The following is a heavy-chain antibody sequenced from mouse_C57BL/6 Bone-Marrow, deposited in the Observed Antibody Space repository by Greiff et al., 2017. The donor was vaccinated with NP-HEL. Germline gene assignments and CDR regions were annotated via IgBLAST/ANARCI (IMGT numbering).Heavy chain of an antibody. J-gene: IGHJ4*01. CDR3: ARIPLSMVTTLYYYAMDY. D-gene: IGHD2-1*01. CDR1: GFSLSTFGMG. V-gene: IGHV8-8*01. CDR2: ICGDDDK. Sequence: QVTLKVSGPGILQPSQTLSLTCSFSGFSLSTFGMGVGWIRQPSGKGLEWLAHICGDDDKYYNPALKSRLTISKDTSKNQVFLKIANVDTAVTATYYCARIPLSMVTTLYYYAMDYWGQGTSVTVSS.